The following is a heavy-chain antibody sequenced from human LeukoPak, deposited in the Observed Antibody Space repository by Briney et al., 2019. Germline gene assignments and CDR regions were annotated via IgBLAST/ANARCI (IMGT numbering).Heavy chain of an antibody. Sequence: GGSLRLSCEASGFTFSTYPMHWVRQAPDKGLEWVAMISYHGSNEYYADSVKGRFTISRDNSKNTLYLQMNNPRVEDTATYYCARVHDTTGYYHYFDSWGQGTLVTVSS. J-gene: IGHJ4*02. CDR3: ARVHDTTGYYHYFDS. V-gene: IGHV3-30*04. CDR2: ISYHGSNE. D-gene: IGHD3-9*01. CDR1: GFTFSTYP.